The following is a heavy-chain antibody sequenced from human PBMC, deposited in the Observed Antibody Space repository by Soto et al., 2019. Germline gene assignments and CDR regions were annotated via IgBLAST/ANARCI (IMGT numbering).Heavy chain of an antibody. CDR2: ISYDGKNK. D-gene: IGHD3-9*01. CDR1: GFTFNNHA. J-gene: IGHJ4*02. V-gene: IGHV3-30*04. Sequence: TGGSLRLSCAASGFTFNNHAMHWVRQAPGKGLEWVAVISYDGKNKYYADSVKGRFTISRDNSKNTVFLQMNNVRVEDTAVFYCARTSIFMYYFDYWGQGALVTVSS. CDR3: ARTSIFMYYFDY.